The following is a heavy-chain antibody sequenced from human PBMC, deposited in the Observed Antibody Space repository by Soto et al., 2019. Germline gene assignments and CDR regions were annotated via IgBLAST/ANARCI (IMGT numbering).Heavy chain of an antibody. CDR2: INRSGNN. D-gene: IGHD3-9*01. CDR3: ARGGSNDWQVAFDI. V-gene: IGHV4-34*01. J-gene: IGHJ3*02. Sequence: SETLSLTCVVSGGSFSTYYYNWIRLSPGKGLEWIGEINRSGNNNYSPSLKSRVTMSLDTSKNQFSLKLTSVTAADTAVYYCARGGSNDWQVAFDIWGQGTMVTVSS. CDR1: GGSFSTYY.